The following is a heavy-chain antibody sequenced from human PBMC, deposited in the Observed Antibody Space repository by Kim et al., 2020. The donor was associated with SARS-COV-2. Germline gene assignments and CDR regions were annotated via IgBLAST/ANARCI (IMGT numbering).Heavy chain of an antibody. V-gene: IGHV3-43*02. CDR1: GFTFDDYA. J-gene: IGHJ6*02. D-gene: IGHD1-26*01. Sequence: GGSLRLSCAASGFTFDDYAMHWVRQAPGKGLEWVSLISGDGGSTYYADSVKGRFTISRDNSKNSLYLQMNSLRTEDTALYYCAKSAWWELHYYYYGMDVWGQGTTVTVSS. CDR2: ISGDGGST. CDR3: AKSAWWELHYYYYGMDV.